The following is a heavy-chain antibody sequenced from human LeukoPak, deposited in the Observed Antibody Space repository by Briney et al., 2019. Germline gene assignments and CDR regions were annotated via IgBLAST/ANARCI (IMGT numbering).Heavy chain of an antibody. Sequence: GGSLRLPCAASGFTFSSYAMSWVRQAPGKGLEWVSAISGSGGSTYYADSVKGRFTISRDNSKNTLYLQMNSLRAEDTAVYYCAKCSTGYSLWYWGQGTLVTVSS. J-gene: IGHJ4*02. CDR2: ISGSGGST. V-gene: IGHV3-23*01. D-gene: IGHD3-9*01. CDR1: GFTFSSYA. CDR3: AKCSTGYSLWY.